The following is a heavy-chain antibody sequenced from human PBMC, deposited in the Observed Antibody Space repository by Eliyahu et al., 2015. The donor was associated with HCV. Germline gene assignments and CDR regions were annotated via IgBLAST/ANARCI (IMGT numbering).Heavy chain of an antibody. J-gene: IGHJ5*02. V-gene: IGHV4-59*01. Sequence: QVQLQESGPGLVKPSETLSLTCTXXGGSIXTYYWSWIRQPPGKGLEWIGYTHYSGSXXYNPXLRSRVTISVDTSKNQFXLNLTSVTAADTAVYYCASGGGGIAVAGTGGWFDPWGQGALVTVSS. D-gene: IGHD6-19*01. CDR2: THYSGSX. CDR3: ASGGGGIAVAGTGGWFDP. CDR1: GGSIXTYY.